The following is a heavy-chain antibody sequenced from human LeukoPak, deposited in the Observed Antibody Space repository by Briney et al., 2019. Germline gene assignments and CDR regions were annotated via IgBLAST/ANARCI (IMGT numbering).Heavy chain of an antibody. CDR2: ISGDGDSP. J-gene: IGHJ4*02. D-gene: IGHD2-8*01. CDR1: GFTFDDYA. V-gene: IGHV3-43*02. Sequence: PGGSLRLSCAASGFTFDDYAMHWVRQAPGKGLEWVSLISGDGDSPYYADSVKGRFTISRDNSKNSLYLQVNSLRTEDTALYYCAKDSGSSGVFDSWGQGTLVTVSS. CDR3: AKDSGSSGVFDS.